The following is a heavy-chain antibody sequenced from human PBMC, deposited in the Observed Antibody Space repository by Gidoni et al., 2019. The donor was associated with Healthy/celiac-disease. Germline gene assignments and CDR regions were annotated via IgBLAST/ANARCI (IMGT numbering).Heavy chain of an antibody. CDR2: ISYDGSNK. D-gene: IGHD6-13*01. CDR3: AKNIAAAGSLDY. V-gene: IGHV3-30*18. J-gene: IGHJ4*02. CDR1: GFPFSSYG. Sequence: QVQRVESGGGVVQPGRSLRLSCAASGFPFSSYGMHWVRQAPGKGLEWVAVISYDGSNKYYADSVKGRFTISRDNSKNTLYLQMNSLRAEDTAVYYCAKNIAAAGSLDYWGQGTLVTVSS.